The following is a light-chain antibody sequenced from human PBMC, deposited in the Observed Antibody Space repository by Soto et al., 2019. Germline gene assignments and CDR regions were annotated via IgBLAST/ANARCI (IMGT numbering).Light chain of an antibody. J-gene: IGKJ4*01. Sequence: DIVMTQSPDSLAVSLGERATINCKSSQSVLYISNNKNYLAWYQQKPGQPPKLLIYWASTRESGVPDRFSGRGSGTDFTLTISRLQAEDVAVYRGQQYDTNDLTFGGGTKVGVK. CDR1: QSVLYISNNKNY. CDR3: QQYDTNDLT. CDR2: WAS. V-gene: IGKV4-1*01.